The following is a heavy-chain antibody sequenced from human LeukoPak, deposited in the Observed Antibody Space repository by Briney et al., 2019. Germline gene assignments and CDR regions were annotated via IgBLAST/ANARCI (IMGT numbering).Heavy chain of an antibody. Sequence: GASVKVSCKASGYTFTSYAMHWVRQAPGQRLEWMGWINAGNGNTKYSQKFQGRVTITRDTSASTAYMELSSLRSEDTAVYYCARGKQNYYDSSGYSTSFDYWGQGTLVTVSS. V-gene: IGHV1-3*01. CDR3: ARGKQNYYDSSGYSTSFDY. CDR2: INAGNGNT. CDR1: GYTFTSYA. D-gene: IGHD3-22*01. J-gene: IGHJ4*02.